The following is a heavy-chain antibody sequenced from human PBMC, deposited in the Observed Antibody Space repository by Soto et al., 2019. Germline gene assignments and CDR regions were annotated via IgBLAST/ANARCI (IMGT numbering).Heavy chain of an antibody. V-gene: IGHV3-23*01. D-gene: IGHD3-16*02. CDR3: AKGSLAVALDCFDL. CDR2: LIGGHDGT. J-gene: IGHJ5*01. Sequence: GGSLRLSCTASGFTLHIYAMTWVRQAPGKGLEWVSTLIGGHDGTAYAYSVKGRFTVSRDNSKNCLYLQMNSLRAEDTAIYFCAKGSLAVALDCFDLWGQGSTVTVSS. CDR1: GFTLHIYA.